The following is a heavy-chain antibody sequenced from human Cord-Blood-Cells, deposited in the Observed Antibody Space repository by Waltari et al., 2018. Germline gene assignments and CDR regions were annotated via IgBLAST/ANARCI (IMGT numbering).Heavy chain of an antibody. CDR2: IYYSGST. Sequence: QVQLQESGPGLVKPSQTLSLTCTVSGGSISSGGYYWSWIPQHPGKGLEWFGYIYYSGSTYYNPSLKSRVTISVDTSKNQFSRKLSSVTAADTAVYYCARGPIWFREEGGWFDPWGQGTLVTVSS. CDR1: GGSISSGGYY. V-gene: IGHV4-31*03. CDR3: ARGPIWFREEGGWFDP. J-gene: IGHJ5*02. D-gene: IGHD3-10*01.